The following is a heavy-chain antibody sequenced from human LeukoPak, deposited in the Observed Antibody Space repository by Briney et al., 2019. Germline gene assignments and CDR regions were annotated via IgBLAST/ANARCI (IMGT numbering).Heavy chain of an antibody. D-gene: IGHD6-19*01. CDR3: ATRDISSGWSFDY. Sequence: SETLSLTCTVSSGSINNYHWSWLRQPAGKGPEWIGQIHTSGSTNYNPPLKSRVTMSIDTPENQFSLTIRSVTAADTAVYYCATRDISSGWSFDYWGQGTLVTVSS. V-gene: IGHV4-4*07. CDR1: SGSINNYH. J-gene: IGHJ4*02. CDR2: IHTSGST.